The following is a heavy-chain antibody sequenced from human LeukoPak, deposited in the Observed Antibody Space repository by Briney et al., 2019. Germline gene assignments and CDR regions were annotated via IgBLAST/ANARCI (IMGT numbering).Heavy chain of an antibody. CDR3: ATLGATDYYYYYMDV. J-gene: IGHJ6*03. V-gene: IGHV4-59*08. CDR1: RGSISSYY. Sequence: SETLSLTCTVSRGSISSYYWNWIRQSPGKGLEWIGYIDNTAKITTNPSLRSRVTISVDTPKNQFSLKLSSVTAADTAVYYCATLGATDYYYYYMDVWGKGTTVTVSS. D-gene: IGHD1-26*01. CDR2: IDNTAKI.